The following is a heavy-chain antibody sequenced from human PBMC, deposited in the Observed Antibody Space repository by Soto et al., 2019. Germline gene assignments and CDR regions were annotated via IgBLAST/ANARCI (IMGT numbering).Heavy chain of an antibody. D-gene: IGHD3-3*01. CDR2: ISAYNGNT. J-gene: IGHJ6*03. CDR3: ARGVLRFLERPPASDEYMDV. V-gene: IGHV1-18*01. CDR1: GYTFTSYG. Sequence: QVQLVQSGAEVKKPGASVKVSCKASGYTFTSYGISWVRQAPGQGLEWMGWISAYNGNTNYAQKLQGRVTMNTDTSKSTAYMEMRSLRSDDTAVYYCARGVLRFLERPPASDEYMDVWGKGTTVTVSS.